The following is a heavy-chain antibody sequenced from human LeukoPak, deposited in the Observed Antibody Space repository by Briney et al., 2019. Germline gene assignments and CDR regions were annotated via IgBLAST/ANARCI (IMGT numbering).Heavy chain of an antibody. D-gene: IGHD3-22*01. Sequence: ASVKVSCKASGYTFTGYYMHWVRQAPGQGLEWMGWINPNSGGTNYAQKFQGRVTMTSDTSISTAYMELSRLRSDDTAVYYCARNFYFDSSGYYHYWGQGTLVTVSS. CDR3: ARNFYFDSSGYYHY. J-gene: IGHJ4*02. CDR1: GYTFTGYY. CDR2: INPNSGGT. V-gene: IGHV1-2*02.